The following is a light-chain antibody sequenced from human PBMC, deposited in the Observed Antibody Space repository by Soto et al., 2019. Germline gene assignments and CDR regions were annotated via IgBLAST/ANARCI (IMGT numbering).Light chain of an antibody. CDR2: GAS. CDR3: QHYGSAPST. CDR1: QSVSSNF. Sequence: EIVLTQSPGTLSLSPGEGATLSCRASQSVSSNFLAWYQQKPGQAPRLLIYGASSRATGIPDRFSGSGSGTGFTLTISRLEPEDFAVYYCQHYGSAPSTFGQGTRLEIK. J-gene: IGKJ5*01. V-gene: IGKV3-20*01.